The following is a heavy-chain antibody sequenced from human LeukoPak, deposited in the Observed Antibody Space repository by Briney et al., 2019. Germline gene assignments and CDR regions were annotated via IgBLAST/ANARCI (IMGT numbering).Heavy chain of an antibody. V-gene: IGHV4-39*01. CDR2: IYYSGST. CDR3: AAKGIRFLEWLL. CDR1: GGSISSSSYY. Sequence: SETLSLTCTVSGGSISSSSYYWGWIRQPPGKGLEWIGSIYYSGSTYYNPSLKSRVTISVDTSKNQFFLKLSSVTAADTAVYYCAAKGIRFLEWLLWGQGTLVTVSS. D-gene: IGHD3-3*01. J-gene: IGHJ4*02.